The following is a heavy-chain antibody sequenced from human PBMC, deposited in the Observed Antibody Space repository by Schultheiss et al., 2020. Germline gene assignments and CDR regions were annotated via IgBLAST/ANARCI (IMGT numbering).Heavy chain of an antibody. J-gene: IGHJ4*02. CDR3: ARDRLVGATVPFDY. D-gene: IGHD1-26*01. Sequence: GGSLRLSCAASGFTFSSYAMSWVRQAPGKGLEWVAVIWYDGSNKYYADSVKGRFTISRDNSKNTLYLQMNSLRAEDTAVYYCARDRLVGATVPFDYWGQGTLVTVSS. V-gene: IGHV3-33*08. CDR1: GFTFSSYA. CDR2: IWYDGSNK.